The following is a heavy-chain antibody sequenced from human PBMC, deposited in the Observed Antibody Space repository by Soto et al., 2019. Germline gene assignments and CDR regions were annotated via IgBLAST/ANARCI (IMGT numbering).Heavy chain of an antibody. CDR3: AKDRDYNGNYFDY. J-gene: IGHJ4*02. V-gene: IGHV3-30*18. CDR2: ISYDGSNK. D-gene: IGHD1-20*01. Sequence: QVQLVESGGGVVQPGRSLRLSCAASGFTFSSYGMHWVRQAPGKGLEWVAVISYDGSNKYYADSVKGRFTISRDNSKNTLYLQMNSLRAEDTAVYYCAKDRDYNGNYFDYWGQGTLVTVSS. CDR1: GFTFSSYG.